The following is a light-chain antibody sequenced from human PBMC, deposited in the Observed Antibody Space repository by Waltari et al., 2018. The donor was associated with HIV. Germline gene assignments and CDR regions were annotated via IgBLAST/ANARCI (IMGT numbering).Light chain of an antibody. CDR1: QSVGVN. CDR2: AAS. V-gene: IGKV3-15*01. CDR3: QQYHDWPWFT. J-gene: IGKJ2*01. Sequence: DIVMRQSPATLSVSQGKSATLSCRASQSVGVNLAWYQQRPCQTPRLLIYAASTRATGIPPRFSGSASGTNCALTISSLQSEDVGFYYCQQYHDWPWFTFGQGTKLEIK.